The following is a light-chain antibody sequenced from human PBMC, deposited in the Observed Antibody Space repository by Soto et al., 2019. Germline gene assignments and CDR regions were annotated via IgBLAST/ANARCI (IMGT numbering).Light chain of an antibody. CDR1: SSDVGNYNY. J-gene: IGLJ2*01. V-gene: IGLV2-14*01. Sequence: QSALTQPASVSGSPGQSITISCTGTSSDVGNYNYVSWYQQRPGKAPTLMIYDVSNRPSGVSNRFSASKSGNTASLTISGLQAEDEADYYCSSYTSTSSRVFGGGTKLTVL. CDR2: DVS. CDR3: SSYTSTSSRV.